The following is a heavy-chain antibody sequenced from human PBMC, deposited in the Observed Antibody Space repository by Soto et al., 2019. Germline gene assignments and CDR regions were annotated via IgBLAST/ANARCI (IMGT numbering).Heavy chain of an antibody. CDR1: GGSISGYH. CDR3: ARDGTRRYSSVWSFDY. Sequence: QVQLQESGPGLVKPSETLSLTCTVSGGSISGYHWSWIRQPPGKGLEWIGYIYYSGSTSYNPSLKSRVSISVDTSKNQFSLKLSSVTAADTAVYYCARDGTRRYSSVWSFDYWGQGTLVTVSS. V-gene: IGHV4-59*01. D-gene: IGHD6-19*01. J-gene: IGHJ4*02. CDR2: IYYSGST.